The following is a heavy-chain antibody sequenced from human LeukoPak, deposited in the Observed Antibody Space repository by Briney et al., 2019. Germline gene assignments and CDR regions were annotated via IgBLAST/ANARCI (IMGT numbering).Heavy chain of an antibody. CDR1: GFTFDDHG. CDR2: ISGSNIYI. V-gene: IGHV3-21*06. CDR3: ARALYDSSGYYFDY. D-gene: IGHD3-22*01. J-gene: IGHJ4*02. Sequence: PGGSLRLSCAASGFTFDDHGMSWVRQAPGKGLEWVSSISGSNIYINYADSVKGRFTISSDNARDSVFLQMNSLRAEDTAVYYCARALYDSSGYYFDYWGQGTLVTVSS.